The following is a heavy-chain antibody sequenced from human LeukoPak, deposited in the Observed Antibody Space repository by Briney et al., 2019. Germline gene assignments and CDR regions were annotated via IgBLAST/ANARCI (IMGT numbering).Heavy chain of an antibody. J-gene: IGHJ6*03. CDR3: ARSVGQLELGYYYYMDV. Sequence: SQTLSLTCTVSGGSISSGSYYWSWIRQPAGKGLEWIGRIYTSGSTNYNPSLKRRVTISVDTSKNQFSLKLSSVTAADTAVYYCARSVGQLELGYYYYMDVWGKGTTVTVSS. V-gene: IGHV4-61*02. CDR1: GGSISSGSYY. D-gene: IGHD1-7*01. CDR2: IYTSGST.